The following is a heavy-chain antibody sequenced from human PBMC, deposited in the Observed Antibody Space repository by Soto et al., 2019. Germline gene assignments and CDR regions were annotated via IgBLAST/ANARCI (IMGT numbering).Heavy chain of an antibody. CDR2: IIPIFGTA. Sequence: SVKVSCKASVGTFSSYAISWVRQAPGQGLEWMGGIIPIFGTANYAQKFQGRVTITADESTSTAYMELSSLRSEDTAVYYCARGGYYDSSGYSPHREYFDLWGRGTLVTVSS. CDR3: ARGGYYDSSGYSPHREYFDL. V-gene: IGHV1-69*13. J-gene: IGHJ2*01. CDR1: VGTFSSYA. D-gene: IGHD3-22*01.